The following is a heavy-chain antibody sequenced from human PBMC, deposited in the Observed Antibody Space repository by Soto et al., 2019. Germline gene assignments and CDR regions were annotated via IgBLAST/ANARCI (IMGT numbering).Heavy chain of an antibody. D-gene: IGHD3-3*01. J-gene: IGHJ4*02. CDR1: GGSFSGYY. V-gene: IGHV4-34*01. Sequence: PSETLSLTCAVYGGSFSGYYWSWIRQPPGKGLEWIGEINHSGSTNYNPSLKSRVTISVDTSKNQFSLKLSSVTAAGTAVYYCARGRPYYDFWSGYYGFDYWGQGTLVTVLL. CDR2: INHSGST. CDR3: ARGRPYYDFWSGYYGFDY.